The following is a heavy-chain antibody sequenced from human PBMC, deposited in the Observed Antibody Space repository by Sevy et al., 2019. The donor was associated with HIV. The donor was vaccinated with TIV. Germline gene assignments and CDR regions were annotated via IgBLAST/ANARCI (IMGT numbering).Heavy chain of an antibody. CDR1: GASISSSGYY. CDR2: IRYTGST. Sequence: SETLSLTCTVSGASISSSGYYWGWIRQPPGKGLEWIASIRYTGSTYYNPSLRSRVTISADASKNQFSLRLKSVTAADTAVYYCAGPTLTYSSGWSYYDHWGQGTVVTVSS. V-gene: IGHV4-39*01. CDR3: AGPTLTYSSGWSYYDH. J-gene: IGHJ4*02. D-gene: IGHD6-19*01.